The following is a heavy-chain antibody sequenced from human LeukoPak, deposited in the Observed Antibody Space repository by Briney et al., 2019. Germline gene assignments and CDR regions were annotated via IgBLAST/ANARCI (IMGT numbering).Heavy chain of an antibody. Sequence: GGSLRFSCAASGFTFSSYGMHWVRQAPGKGLEWVAVIWYDGSNKYYADSVKGRFTISRDNSKNTLYLQMNSLRAEDTAVYYCARDQWELGALDYWGQGTLVTVSS. D-gene: IGHD1-26*01. CDR1: GFTFSSYG. CDR2: IWYDGSNK. V-gene: IGHV3-33*01. CDR3: ARDQWELGALDY. J-gene: IGHJ4*02.